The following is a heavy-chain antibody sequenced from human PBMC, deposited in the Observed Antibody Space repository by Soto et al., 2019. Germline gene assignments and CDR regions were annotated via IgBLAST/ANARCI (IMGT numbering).Heavy chain of an antibody. CDR2: IWYDGSNK. CDR1: GFTFSSYG. V-gene: IGHV3-33*01. CDR3: ARGLNYYDSSGYSFDY. Sequence: RRLSCAASGFTFSSYGMRWVRQAPGKGLEWVAVIWYDGSNKYYADSVKGRFTISRDNSKNTLYLQMNSLRAEDTAVYYCARGLNYYDSSGYSFDYWGQGTLVTVSS. D-gene: IGHD3-22*01. J-gene: IGHJ4*02.